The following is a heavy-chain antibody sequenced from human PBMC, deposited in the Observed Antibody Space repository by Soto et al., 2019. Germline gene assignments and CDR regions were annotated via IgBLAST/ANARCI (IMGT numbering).Heavy chain of an antibody. CDR3: AGDPDSHYNDSHASSYP. V-gene: IGHV1-69*04. D-gene: IGHD3-22*01. J-gene: IGHJ5*02. CDR2: IIPIIVII. CDR1: GGTFSTYT. Sequence: SVKVSCKASGGTFSTYTITWVRQAPGQGLEWMGRIIPIIVIINYAQKFQGRVTITADKFTGTAYMELTRLRSDDTAVYYCAGDPDSHYNDSHASSYPWGQGTLVTVSS.